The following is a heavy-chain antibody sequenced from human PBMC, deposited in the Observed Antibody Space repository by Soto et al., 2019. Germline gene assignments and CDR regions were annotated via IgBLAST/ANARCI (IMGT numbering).Heavy chain of an antibody. J-gene: IGHJ4*02. V-gene: IGHV1-18*01. CDR1: GYTFTSYG. D-gene: IGHD3-10*01. CDR3: ARGPYYYGSGSYYWGDY. CDR2: ISAHNGNT. Sequence: QVQLVQSGAEGKKPGASVKVSCKASGYTFTSYGISWVRQAPGQGLEWMGWISAHNGNTNYAQNLQGRVTMTTDTSTSTAYVELRSLRSDDTAVYYCARGPYYYGSGSYYWGDYWGQGTLVTVSS.